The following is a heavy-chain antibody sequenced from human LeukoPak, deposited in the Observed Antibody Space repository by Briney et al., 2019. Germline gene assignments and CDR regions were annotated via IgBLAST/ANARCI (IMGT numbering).Heavy chain of an antibody. D-gene: IGHD3-16*01. J-gene: IGHJ4*02. V-gene: IGHV4-4*02. CDR3: ARHAYYCHDY. CDR2: ISRSGST. CDR1: GGSINDNDW. Sequence: SETLSHTCTVSGGSINDNDWWSWVRQPPGKGLEWIAEISRSGSTNYNPSLKSRVGISRDKSKNQMSLKLTTVTAADTAVYYCARHAYYCHDYWGQGTLVTVSS.